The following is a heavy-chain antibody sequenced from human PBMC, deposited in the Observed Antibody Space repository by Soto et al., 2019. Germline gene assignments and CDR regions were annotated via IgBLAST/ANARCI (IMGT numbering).Heavy chain of an antibody. CDR1: GGTFSSYT. D-gene: IGHD3-10*01. CDR2: IIPILGIA. Sequence: QVQLVQSGAEVKKPGSSVKVSCKASGGTFSSYTISWVRQAPGQGLEWMGRIIPILGIANYAQKFQGRVTITADKSTSTAYMELSSLRSEDTAVYYCARELPYGSGSYPIPFDYWGQGTLVTVSS. J-gene: IGHJ4*02. CDR3: ARELPYGSGSYPIPFDY. V-gene: IGHV1-69*08.